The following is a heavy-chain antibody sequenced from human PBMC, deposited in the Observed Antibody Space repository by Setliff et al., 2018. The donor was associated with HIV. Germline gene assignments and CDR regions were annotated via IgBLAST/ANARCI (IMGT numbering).Heavy chain of an antibody. D-gene: IGHD3-22*01. Sequence: ASVKVSCKASGYTFTSYDISWVRQAPGQGLEWMGWISAYNGNTNYAQKLQGRVTMTTDTSTSTAYMELGSLRSDDTAVYYCAREIGDYYDSSGYYPPIDYYYGMDVWGQGTTVTVSS. CDR3: AREIGDYYDSSGYYPPIDYYYGMDV. J-gene: IGHJ6*02. V-gene: IGHV1-18*01. CDR1: GYTFTSYD. CDR2: ISAYNGNT.